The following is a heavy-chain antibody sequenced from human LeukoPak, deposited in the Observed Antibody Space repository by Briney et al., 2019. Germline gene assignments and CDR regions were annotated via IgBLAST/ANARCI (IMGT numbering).Heavy chain of an antibody. J-gene: IGHJ3*02. D-gene: IGHD3-22*01. CDR3: ARDGGEGDSSAFDI. V-gene: IGHV3-72*01. CDR1: GVTLSDHH. CDR2: TRDKARSYRT. Sequence: GGSLRLSCAASGVTLSDHHMDWVRQAPGKGLEWVGRTRDKARSYRTEYAASVDGRFTISRDDSKNSVYLQMNSLKIEDTGVYYCARDGGEGDSSAFDIWGQGTAVTVAS.